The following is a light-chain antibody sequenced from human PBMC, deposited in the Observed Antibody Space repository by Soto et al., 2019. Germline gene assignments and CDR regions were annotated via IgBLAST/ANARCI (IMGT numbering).Light chain of an antibody. V-gene: IGLV1-44*01. J-gene: IGLJ1*01. CDR1: NSNVGSNT. CDR2: GNN. Sequence: QSVLTQPPSASGTPGQRVTISCSGSNSNVGSNTVHWYQHLPETAPKLLIYGNNQQPSGVPDRSSRSTSCTSASRAISGLRSEDESDYYCATWDDRLNGDVFRTGTKVTVL. CDR3: ATWDDRLNGDV.